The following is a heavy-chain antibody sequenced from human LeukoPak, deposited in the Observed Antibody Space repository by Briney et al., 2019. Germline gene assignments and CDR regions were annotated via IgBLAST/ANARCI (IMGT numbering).Heavy chain of an antibody. J-gene: IGHJ6*02. Sequence: SETLSLTCSVSGGSISGAYWSWIRQAPGKGLEWIGYIYYSGSTDYNPSLESRVTISIDTSKNHFSLNLTAVTAADTAIYYCARTGSGRDYYGMDVWGQGTSVTVSS. D-gene: IGHD5-12*01. CDR2: IYYSGST. CDR1: GGSISGAY. CDR3: ARTGSGRDYYGMDV. V-gene: IGHV4-59*01.